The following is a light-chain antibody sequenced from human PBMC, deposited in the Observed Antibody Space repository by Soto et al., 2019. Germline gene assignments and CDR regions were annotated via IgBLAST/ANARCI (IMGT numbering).Light chain of an antibody. CDR2: GAS. V-gene: IGKV3-15*01. Sequence: EIVMTQSPATLSVSPGERATLSCRASQSISINLAWYQQRPGQAPRLLIYGASTRATGIPARFSGSGSGTEFTLTISRLQSEDFGIYYCQQYDNWPPWTFGQGTKVEIK. CDR3: QQYDNWPPWT. CDR1: QSISIN. J-gene: IGKJ1*01.